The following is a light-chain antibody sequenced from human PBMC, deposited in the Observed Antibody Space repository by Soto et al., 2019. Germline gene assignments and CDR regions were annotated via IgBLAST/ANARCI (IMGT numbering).Light chain of an antibody. CDR3: QQYGSSLTWT. Sequence: EIVLTQSPGTLSLSPGEGATLSCRASQSVISTYLAWYQQRPGQAPRLLIYGASNRASGIPDRFSGSGSGRDFTLTISRLEPEDFAVYYCQQYGSSLTWTFGQGTKVDIK. J-gene: IGKJ1*01. V-gene: IGKV3-20*01. CDR1: QSVISTY. CDR2: GAS.